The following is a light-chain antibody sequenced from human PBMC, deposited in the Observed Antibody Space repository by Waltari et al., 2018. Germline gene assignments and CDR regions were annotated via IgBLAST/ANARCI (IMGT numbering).Light chain of an antibody. Sequence: QSVLTQPPSASGTPGQTVTIPSSGSSSNIGTNTVNWYQQLPGPAPKVVIYGNDQRPSGVPDRFSGSKSGTSASLAISGFQSEDEADYYCAAWDDTLNGHFVFGTGTKVTVL. J-gene: IGLJ1*01. CDR2: GND. CDR1: SSNIGTNT. V-gene: IGLV1-44*01. CDR3: AAWDDTLNGHFV.